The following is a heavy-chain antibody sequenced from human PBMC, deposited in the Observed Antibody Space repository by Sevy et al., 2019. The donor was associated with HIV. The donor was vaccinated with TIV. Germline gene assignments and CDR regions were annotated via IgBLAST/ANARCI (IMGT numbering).Heavy chain of an antibody. D-gene: IGHD1-26*01. Sequence: GGSPRLSCAASGFTFSSYAMHWVRQAPGKGLEWVAVISYDGSNKYYADSVKGRFTISRDNSKNTLYLQMNSLRAEDTAVYYCARDGRKWELLHAFDIWGQGTMVTVSS. V-gene: IGHV3-30-3*01. J-gene: IGHJ3*02. CDR2: ISYDGSNK. CDR3: ARDGRKWELLHAFDI. CDR1: GFTFSSYA.